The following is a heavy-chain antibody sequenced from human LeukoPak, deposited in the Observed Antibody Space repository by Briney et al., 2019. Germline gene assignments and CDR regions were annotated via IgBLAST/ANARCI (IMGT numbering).Heavy chain of an antibody. J-gene: IGHJ4*02. D-gene: IGHD1-1*01. V-gene: IGHV4-39*01. CDR2: IYYSGST. CDR1: GASVDTISYY. CDR3: ARSRQRDPYFFDS. Sequence: KTSETLSLTCTVSGASVDTISYYWGWIRQSPGKGLEWIGSIYYSGSTYYKSSLKSRVTISVDTSKNQFSLSLSSVTAADTAVYFCARSRQRDPYFFDSWGQGTLVTVSS.